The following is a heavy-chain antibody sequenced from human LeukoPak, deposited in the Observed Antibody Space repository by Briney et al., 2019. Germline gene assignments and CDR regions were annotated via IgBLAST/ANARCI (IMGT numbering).Heavy chain of an antibody. CDR2: FDPEDGET. CDR1: GYTFTPYY. Sequence: GASVKVSCKASGYTFTPYYMHWVRQAPGKGLEWMGGFDPEDGETIYAQKFQGRVTMTEDTSTDTDYIELSSLRSEDTAVYYCATGPWEPDRNFDYWGQGTLVTVSS. D-gene: IGHD1-26*01. V-gene: IGHV1-24*01. J-gene: IGHJ4*02. CDR3: ATGPWEPDRNFDY.